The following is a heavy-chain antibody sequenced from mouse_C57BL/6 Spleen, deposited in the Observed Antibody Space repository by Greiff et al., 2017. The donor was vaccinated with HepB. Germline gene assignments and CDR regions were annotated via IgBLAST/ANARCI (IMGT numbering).Heavy chain of an antibody. CDR3: ARGRYYGSSYVDY. D-gene: IGHD1-1*01. Sequence: QVQLQQPGAELVKPGASVKLSCKASGYTFTSYWMQWVQQRPGQGLEWIGEIDPSDSYTNYNQKFKGKATLTVDTSSSTAYMQLSSLTSEDSAVYYCARGRYYGSSYVDYWGQGTTLTVSS. CDR1: GYTFTSYW. J-gene: IGHJ2*01. CDR2: IDPSDSYT. V-gene: IGHV1-50*01.